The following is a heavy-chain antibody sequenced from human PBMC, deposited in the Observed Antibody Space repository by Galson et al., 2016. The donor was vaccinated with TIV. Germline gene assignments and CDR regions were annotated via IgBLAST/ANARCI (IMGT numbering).Heavy chain of an antibody. CDR3: TTDLGYCLTTSGSFGLDY. J-gene: IGHJ4*02. CDR2: IKSKSDGATT. D-gene: IGHD2-2*01. V-gene: IGHV3-15*01. Sequence: SLRLSCAASGFTFSNAWMTWVRQAPGRGLEWVGRIKSKSDGATTAYAAPVKGRFSISRDDSKETVYLQMNNLKTEDTALYFCTTDLGYCLTTSGSFGLDYWGQGTLVTVSS. CDR1: GFTFSNAW.